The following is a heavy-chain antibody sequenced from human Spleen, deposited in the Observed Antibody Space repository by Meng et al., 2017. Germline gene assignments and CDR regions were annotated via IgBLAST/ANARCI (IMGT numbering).Heavy chain of an antibody. CDR1: GYSFTSYD. CDR2: MNPSSGNT. Sequence: VHLVQSGAEVKKPGASVQVSCKGSGYSFTSYDINWVRQATGQGLEWMGWMNPSSGNTGYAQKFQGRITMTSNTSISTVYMELSSLRSDDTAVYYCARGGGASYTDYWGQGTLVTGSS. V-gene: IGHV1-8*01. J-gene: IGHJ4*02. D-gene: IGHD1-26*01. CDR3: ARGGGASYTDY.